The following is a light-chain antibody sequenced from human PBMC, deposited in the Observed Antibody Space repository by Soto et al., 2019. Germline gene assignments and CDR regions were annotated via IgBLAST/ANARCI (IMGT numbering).Light chain of an antibody. CDR1: QSVSSN. CDR3: QQYNNWPRT. Sequence: EIVMRQSPATLSVSPGERATLSCRASQSVSSNLAWYQQKPGQAPRLLIYGASTRATGIPARFSGSGSGTEFTLTISSLQSEDFAAYYCQQYNNWPRTFGQGTKVDIK. CDR2: GAS. V-gene: IGKV3-15*01. J-gene: IGKJ1*01.